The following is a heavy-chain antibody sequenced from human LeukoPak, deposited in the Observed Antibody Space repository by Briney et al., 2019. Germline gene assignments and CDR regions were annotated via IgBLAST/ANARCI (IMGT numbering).Heavy chain of an antibody. J-gene: IGHJ3*02. CDR3: ARQGVRRDAFDI. CDR2: IYYSGST. V-gene: IGHV4-39*01. Sequence: PSETLSLTCTVSGGSISSSSYYWGWIRQPPGKGLEWIGSIYYSGSTYYNPSLKSRVTISVDTSKNQFSLKLSSVTAADTAVYYCARQGVRRDAFDIWGQGTMVTVSS. D-gene: IGHD2-8*01. CDR1: GGSISSSSYY.